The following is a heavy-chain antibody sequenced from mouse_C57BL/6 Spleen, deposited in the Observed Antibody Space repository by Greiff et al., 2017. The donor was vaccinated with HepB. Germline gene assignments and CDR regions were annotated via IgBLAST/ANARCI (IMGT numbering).Heavy chain of an antibody. CDR2: IDPSDSYT. J-gene: IGHJ3*01. Sequence: QVQLQQPGAELVMPGASVKLSCKASGYTFTSYWMHWVKQRPGQGLEWIGEIDPSDSYTNYNQKFKGKSTLTVDKSSSTAYMQLSSLTSEDSAVYYCAHSGFAYWGQGTLVTVSA. D-gene: IGHD6-1*01. CDR1: GYTFTSYW. V-gene: IGHV1-69*01. CDR3: AHSGFAY.